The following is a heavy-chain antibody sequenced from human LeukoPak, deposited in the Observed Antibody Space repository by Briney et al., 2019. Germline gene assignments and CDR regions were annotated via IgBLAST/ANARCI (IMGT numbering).Heavy chain of an antibody. CDR1: GFMLNVYY. V-gene: IGHV3-11*03. Sequence: GGSLRLSCEASGFMLNVYYMSWFRLAPGKGLEGIGYISPTGSYTTYADSVRGRFTISRDNAKNLLFLQMNDLRTEDTAVYYCARKLGGAQCGGDCFFDHWGQGTRVAVSS. J-gene: IGHJ4*02. CDR3: ARKLGGAQCGGDCFFDH. D-gene: IGHD2-21*02. CDR2: ISPTGSYT.